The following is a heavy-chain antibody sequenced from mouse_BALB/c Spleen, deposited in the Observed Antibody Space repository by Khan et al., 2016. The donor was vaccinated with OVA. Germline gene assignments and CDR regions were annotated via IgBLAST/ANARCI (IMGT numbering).Heavy chain of an antibody. CDR3: ARQPYYHYNIMDY. CDR1: GFSLTNYG. Sequence: QVQLKQSGPGLVAPSQSLSITCTISGFSLTNYGVHWIRQPPGKGLEWLVVMWSDGSTTYNSALKSRLTISKDNSKSQVFLKMNSLQTDDTAMYFCARQPYYHYNIMDYWGQGTSVTGSS. CDR2: MWSDGST. J-gene: IGHJ4*01. D-gene: IGHD2-10*01. V-gene: IGHV2-6-1*01.